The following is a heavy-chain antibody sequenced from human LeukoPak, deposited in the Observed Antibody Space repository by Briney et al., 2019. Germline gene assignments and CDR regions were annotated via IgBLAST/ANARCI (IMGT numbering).Heavy chain of an antibody. CDR3: ARYTAMVNRFFDY. V-gene: IGHV4-34*01. CDR2: INHSGST. CDR1: GGSFSGYY. J-gene: IGHJ4*02. D-gene: IGHD5-18*01. Sequence: PSETLSLTCAVYGGSFSGYYWSWIRQPPGKGREWIGEINHSGSTNYNPSLKSRVTISVDTSKNQFSLKLSSVTAADTAVYYCARYTAMVNRFFDYRGQGTLVTVSS.